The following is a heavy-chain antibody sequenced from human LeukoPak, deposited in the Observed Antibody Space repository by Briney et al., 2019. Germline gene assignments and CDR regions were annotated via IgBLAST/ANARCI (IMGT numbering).Heavy chain of an antibody. V-gene: IGHV3-33*01. CDR2: IWYDGSNK. J-gene: IGHJ4*02. Sequence: GRSLRLSCAASGFTFSSYGMHWVRQAPGKGLEWVAVIWYDGSNKYYADSVKGRFTISRDNSKNTLYLQMNSLRAEDTAVYYCARAYATPGGYFDYWGQGTLVTVSS. CDR3: ARAYATPGGYFDY. CDR1: GFTFSSYG. D-gene: IGHD3-16*01.